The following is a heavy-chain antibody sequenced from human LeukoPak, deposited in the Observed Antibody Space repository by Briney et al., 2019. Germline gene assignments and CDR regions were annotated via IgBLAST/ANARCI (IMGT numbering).Heavy chain of an antibody. CDR3: ARGGGDLYFDY. V-gene: IGHV4-59*01. D-gene: IGHD3-10*01. J-gene: IGHJ4*02. CDR1: GDSINTYY. CDR2: IYYSGST. Sequence: PSETLSLTCTVSGDSINTYYWTWIRQPPGKGLEWIGYIYYSGSTNYNPSLKSRVTISVDTSKNQFSLKLSSVTAADTAVYYCARGGGDLYFDYWGQGTLVTVSS.